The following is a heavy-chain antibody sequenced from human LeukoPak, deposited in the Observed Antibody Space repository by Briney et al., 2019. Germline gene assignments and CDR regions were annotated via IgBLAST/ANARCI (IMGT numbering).Heavy chain of an antibody. D-gene: IGHD3-3*01. CDR3: ARDPDPFGVVIIEKDDY. CDR1: GFTFSSYS. CDR2: ISSSSSYI. V-gene: IGHV3-21*01. J-gene: IGHJ4*02. Sequence: GGSLRLSCAASGFTFSSYSMNWARQAPGKGLEWVSSISSSSSYIYYADSVKGRFTISRDNTKNSLYLQMNSLRAEDTAVYYCARDPDPFGVVIIEKDDYWGQGTLVTVSS.